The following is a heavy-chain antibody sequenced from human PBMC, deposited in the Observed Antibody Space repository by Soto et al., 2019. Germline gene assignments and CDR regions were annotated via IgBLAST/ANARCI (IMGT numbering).Heavy chain of an antibody. Sequence: SETLSLTCTVSGGSISSYYWSWIRQPPGKGLEWIGYIYYSGSTNYNPSLKSRVTISVDTSKNQFSLKLSSVTAADTAVYYCARLAVTTNYYYYYYTDVWGKGTTVTVSS. J-gene: IGHJ6*03. CDR3: ARLAVTTNYYYYYYTDV. D-gene: IGHD4-4*01. CDR2: IYYSGST. V-gene: IGHV4-59*08. CDR1: GGSISSYY.